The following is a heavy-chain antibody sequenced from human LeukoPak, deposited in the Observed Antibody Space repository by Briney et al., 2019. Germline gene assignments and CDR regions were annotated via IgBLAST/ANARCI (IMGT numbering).Heavy chain of an antibody. V-gene: IGHV1-18*01. CDR1: GYTLTELS. CDR2: ISAYNGNT. CDR3: ARGSPPNDI. J-gene: IGHJ3*02. Sequence: ASVKVSCKVSGYTLTELSMHWVRQAPGKGLEWMGWISAYNGNTNYAQKLQGRVTMTTDTSTSTAYMELRSLRSDDTAVYYCARGSPPNDIWGQGTMVTVSS. D-gene: IGHD4/OR15-4a*01.